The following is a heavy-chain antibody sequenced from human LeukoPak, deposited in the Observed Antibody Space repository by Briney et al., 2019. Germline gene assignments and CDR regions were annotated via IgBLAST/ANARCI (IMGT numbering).Heavy chain of an antibody. Sequence: KPGGSLRLSCVASGFIFSDYSMDWVRQAPGKGLEWVSSISSSSAYIFYSDSVKGRFTISRDNAQSSLYLQMNSLRAGDTAVYYCARERPTVYYYYYMDVWGKGTTVTISS. CDR2: ISSSSAYI. CDR3: ARERPTVYYYYYMDV. V-gene: IGHV3-21*06. D-gene: IGHD1-1*01. CDR1: GFIFSDYS. J-gene: IGHJ6*03.